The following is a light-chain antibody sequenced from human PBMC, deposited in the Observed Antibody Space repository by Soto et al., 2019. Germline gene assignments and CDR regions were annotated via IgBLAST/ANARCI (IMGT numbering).Light chain of an antibody. J-gene: IGKJ5*01. V-gene: IGKV3D-15*01. CDR3: QQYNNWPIT. CDR1: QSVSSY. Sequence: EIVMTQSPATLSVSPGERATLSCRASQSVSSYLAWYQQKPGQAPRLLIYDASSRATGIPARFSGSGSGTEFTLTIGSLQSEDFAVYYCQQYNNWPITFGQGTRLEIK. CDR2: DAS.